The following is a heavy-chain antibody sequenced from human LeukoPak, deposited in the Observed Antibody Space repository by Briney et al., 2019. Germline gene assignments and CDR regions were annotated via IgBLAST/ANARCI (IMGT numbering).Heavy chain of an antibody. CDR1: VFTFSSYA. CDR3: AKNSMVRGVLPDY. Sequence: PGGSLRLSCAASVFTFSSYAMSWVRQAPGKGLEWVSAISGSGGSTYYADSVKGRFTISRDNSKNTLYLQMNSLRAEDTAVYYCAKNSMVRGVLPDYWGQGTLVTVSS. J-gene: IGHJ4*02. D-gene: IGHD3-10*01. CDR2: ISGSGGST. V-gene: IGHV3-23*01.